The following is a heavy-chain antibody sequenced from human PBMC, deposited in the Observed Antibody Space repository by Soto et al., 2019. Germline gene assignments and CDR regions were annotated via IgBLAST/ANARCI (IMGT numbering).Heavy chain of an antibody. CDR3: ARDRRDGYNSYYYYGMDV. D-gene: IGHD5-12*01. J-gene: IGHJ6*02. V-gene: IGHV1-69*13. CDR1: GATFSSYA. Sequence: SVNASCKSSGATFSSYAMSWGRQAPGQGLEWMGGIIPIFGTANYAQKFQGRVTITADESTSTAYMELSSLRSEDTAVYYCARDRRDGYNSYYYYGMDVWGQGTTVTVSS. CDR2: IIPIFGTA.